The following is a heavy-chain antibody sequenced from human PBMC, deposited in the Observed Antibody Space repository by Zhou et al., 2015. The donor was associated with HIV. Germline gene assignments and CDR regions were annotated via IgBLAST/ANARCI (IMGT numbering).Heavy chain of an antibody. CDR1: GGTFSSYA. D-gene: IGHD3-3*01. V-gene: IGHV1-69*01. CDR3: ARSPGGHYDFWSGSPSTYYYMDV. CDR2: IIPIFGTA. J-gene: IGHJ6*03. Sequence: QVQLVQSGAEVKKPGSSVKVSCKASGGTFSSYAISWVRQAPGQGLEWMGGIIPIFGTANYAQKFQGRVTITADESTSTAYMELSSLRSEDTAVYYCARSPGGHYDFWSGSPSTYYYMDVWGKGTTVTVSS.